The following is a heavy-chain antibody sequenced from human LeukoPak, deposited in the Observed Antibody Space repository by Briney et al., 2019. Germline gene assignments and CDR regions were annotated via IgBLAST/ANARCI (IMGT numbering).Heavy chain of an antibody. V-gene: IGHV4-39*01. J-gene: IGHJ6*02. CDR1: GGSISSSRYY. CDR3: ARHSYCSGGSCYPPGVHYGMDV. CDR2: IYYIGST. D-gene: IGHD2-15*01. Sequence: SETPSLTCTVPGGSISSSRYYSGWIRHPPGKGLEWLGGIYYIGSTYYNTSLKSRVTISVDTSKNQFSLKLSSVTAADTAVYYCARHSYCSGGSCYPPGVHYGMDVWGQGTTVTVSS.